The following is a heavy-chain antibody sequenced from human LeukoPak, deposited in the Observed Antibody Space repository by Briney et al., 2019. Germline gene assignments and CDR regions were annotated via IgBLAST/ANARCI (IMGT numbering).Heavy chain of an antibody. V-gene: IGHV3-73*01. CDR1: GFTFSDYY. J-gene: IGHJ4*02. CDR2: IRSKSNSYAT. Sequence: GGSLRLSCAASGFTFSDYYMSWIRQAPGKGLEWVGRIRSKSNSYATTYAASVKGRFTISRDDSKNTAYLQMNSLNTEDTAVYYCTRENSNTGYDLYFDYWGQGTLVTVSS. CDR3: TRENSNTGYDLYFDY. D-gene: IGHD5-12*01.